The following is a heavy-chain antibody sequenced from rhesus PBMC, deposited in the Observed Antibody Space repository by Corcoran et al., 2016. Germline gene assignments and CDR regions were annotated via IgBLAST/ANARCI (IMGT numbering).Heavy chain of an antibody. D-gene: IGHD3-16*01. CDR2: INPSKGKT. V-gene: IGHV1S9*01. Sequence: VQLVKSGAEGKKPGASVQLSGKASGYTYTSYYTNWVRQAPGQVLEWMSWINPSKGKTGHAQKIQVRVTRTSDTSTRTSYMELSSLRSEDTAVYYCTSSYEVGLDSWGQGVVVTVSS. CDR1: GYTYTSYY. J-gene: IGHJ6*01. CDR3: TSSYEVGLDS.